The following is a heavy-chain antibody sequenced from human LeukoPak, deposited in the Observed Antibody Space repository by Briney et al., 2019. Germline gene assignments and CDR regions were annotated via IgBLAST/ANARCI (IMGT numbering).Heavy chain of an antibody. Sequence: PGGSLRLSCGASGFIFSDYYMSWIRQAPGKGLEWISYISSSGTPKYYADSAKGRFTISRDNAKNSLYLQMNSLRAEDTALYFCASGIRERGFDYWGQGTLVTVSS. CDR1: GFIFSDYY. V-gene: IGHV3-11*04. J-gene: IGHJ4*02. CDR2: ISSSGTPK. D-gene: IGHD1-1*01. CDR3: ASGIRERGFDY.